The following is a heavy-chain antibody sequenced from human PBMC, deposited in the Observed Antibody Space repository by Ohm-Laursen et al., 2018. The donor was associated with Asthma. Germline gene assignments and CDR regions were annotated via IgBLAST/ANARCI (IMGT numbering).Heavy chain of an antibody. CDR2: ISTGSRMI. CDR1: GFTLSRFH. J-gene: IGHJ4*02. Sequence: SLRLSCAAPGFTLSRFHMNWVRQAPGKGLEWVSHISTGSRMILYGGSVKGRFTISRDDAQNTVYLQMNSLRVDDTAVYYCARGNLEGLLWGQGTLVTVSS. V-gene: IGHV3-48*04. D-gene: IGHD1-1*01. CDR3: ARGNLEGLL.